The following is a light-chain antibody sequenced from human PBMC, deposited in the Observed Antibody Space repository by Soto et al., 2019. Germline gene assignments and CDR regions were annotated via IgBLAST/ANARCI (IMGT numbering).Light chain of an antibody. CDR1: QSVTSNY. J-gene: IGKJ4*01. CDR2: GAS. V-gene: IGKV3-20*01. CDR3: QQYDTSPSLT. Sequence: EIVLTQSPCTLSLSPGDRATLSCRASQSVTSNYLAWYQQKPGQAPRLLLYGASRRAIGIPDRFSGSGSGTDFTLTISRLEPEDFAVYYCQQYDTSPSLTFGGGTKVDI.